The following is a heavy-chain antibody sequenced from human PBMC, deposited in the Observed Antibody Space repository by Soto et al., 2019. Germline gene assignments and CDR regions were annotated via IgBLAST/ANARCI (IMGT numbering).Heavy chain of an antibody. J-gene: IGHJ4*02. CDR3: AREGGPMIRGAEPLGY. Sequence: EVQLVESGGGLVQPGGSLRLSCAASGFTVSTNYMSWVRQAPGKGLEWVSVIYSGGATHYTDSVKGRFTISRDNSKNTLFLQMNRLRPEDTATYYCAREGGPMIRGAEPLGYWGQGTLVIVSS. D-gene: IGHD3-10*01. V-gene: IGHV3-53*04. CDR1: GFTVSTNY. CDR2: IYSGGAT.